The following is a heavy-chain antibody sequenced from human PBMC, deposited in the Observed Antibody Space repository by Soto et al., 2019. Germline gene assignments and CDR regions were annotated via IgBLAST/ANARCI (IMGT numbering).Heavy chain of an antibody. J-gene: IGHJ4*02. D-gene: IGHD1-26*01. CDR1: GYTFTSYY. Sequence: VKVSCKAYGYTFTSYYMQWVLQAPGQGLEWMGIINPSGGSTSYAQKFQGRVTVTRDTSTSTVYMELSSLRSEDTAVYYCARDREMALYYFTYWGQGTLVTVSS. CDR3: ARDREMALYYFTY. CDR2: INPSGGST. V-gene: IGHV1-46*01.